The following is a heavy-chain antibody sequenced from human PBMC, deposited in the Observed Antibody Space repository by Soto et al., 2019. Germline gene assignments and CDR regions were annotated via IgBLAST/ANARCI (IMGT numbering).Heavy chain of an antibody. CDR2: IYYSGST. J-gene: IGHJ6*02. CDR1: GCSVSSGSYY. V-gene: IGHV4-61*01. Sequence: SETLSLTCTVSGCSVSSGSYYWSWIRQPPGRGLEWIGYIYYSGSTNYNPSLKSRVTISVDTSKNQFSLKLSSVTAADTAVYYCARALMTTVTYYYYYGMDVWGQGTTVTVSS. CDR3: ARALMTTVTYYYYYGMDV. D-gene: IGHD4-17*01.